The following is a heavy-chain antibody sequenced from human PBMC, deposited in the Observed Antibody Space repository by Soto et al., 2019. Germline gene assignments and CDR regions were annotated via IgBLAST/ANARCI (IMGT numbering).Heavy chain of an antibody. V-gene: IGHV1-3*01. J-gene: IGHJ4*02. D-gene: IGHD4-17*01. CDR1: GYTFTSYA. CDR2: INAGNGNT. CDR3: ARDPRRGDYWFDY. Sequence: ASVKVSCKASGYTFTSYAMHWVRQAPGQRLEWMGWINAGNGNTKYSQKFQGRVTITRDTSASTAYMELSSLRSEDTAVYYCARDPRRGDYWFDYWGQGTLVTVSS.